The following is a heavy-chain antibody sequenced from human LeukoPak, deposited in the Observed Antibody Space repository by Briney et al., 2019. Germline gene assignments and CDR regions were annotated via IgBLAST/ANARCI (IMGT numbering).Heavy chain of an antibody. Sequence: GGSLRLSCAASGFTFSSYAMFWVRQAPGKGLEWVSSISAGGSTTYYADSVKGRFTISRDNSKNTLYLQMNSLRAEDTAIYNCAKDHASGYYYVDYWGQGTLVTVSS. D-gene: IGHD3-22*01. V-gene: IGHV3-23*01. CDR2: ISAGGSTT. CDR3: AKDHASGYYYVDY. CDR1: GFTFSSYA. J-gene: IGHJ4*02.